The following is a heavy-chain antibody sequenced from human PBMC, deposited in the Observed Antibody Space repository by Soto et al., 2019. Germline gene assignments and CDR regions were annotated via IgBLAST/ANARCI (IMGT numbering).Heavy chain of an antibody. CDR2: IIPIFGTA. CDR1: GGTFSSYA. D-gene: IGHD1-26*01. CDR3: ARDYGGSHYWFDP. V-gene: IGHV1-69*13. Sequence: EASVKVSCKASGGTFSSYAISWVRQAPGQGLEWMGGIIPIFGTANYAQKFQGRVTITADESTSTAYMELSSLRSEDTAVYYCARDYGGSHYWFDPWGQGTLVTVSS. J-gene: IGHJ5*02.